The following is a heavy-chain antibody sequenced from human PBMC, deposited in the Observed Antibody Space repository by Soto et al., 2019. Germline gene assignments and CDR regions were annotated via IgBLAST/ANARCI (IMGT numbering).Heavy chain of an antibody. J-gene: IGHJ4*01. CDR1: GYSFTHFA. D-gene: IGHD6-13*01. CDR3: ARQGAQQLCAFDW. Sequence: PGESLKISCQASGYSFTHFAIAWVRQMPGKGLESMGIIYPGDSDTRYSPSFQGQVTISVDKSINTAYLQWSSLKASDTAMYYCARQGAQQLCAFDWWGHGTLVTVSS. CDR2: IYPGDSDT. V-gene: IGHV5-51*01.